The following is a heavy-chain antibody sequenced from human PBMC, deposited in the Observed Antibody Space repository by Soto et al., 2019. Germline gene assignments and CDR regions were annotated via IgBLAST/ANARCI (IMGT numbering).Heavy chain of an antibody. Sequence: EVQLVESGGGLVKPGGSLRLSCAASGFTFSNAWMNWVRQAPGKGLEWVGRIKSKTDGGTTDYAAPVKGRFTISRDDSKNTLYLQMNSLKTEDTAVYYCTTPALSGGYCTNGVCHDYWGQGTLVTVSS. CDR3: TTPALSGGYCTNGVCHDY. D-gene: IGHD2-8*01. V-gene: IGHV3-15*07. CDR2: IKSKTDGGTT. J-gene: IGHJ4*02. CDR1: GFTFSNAW.